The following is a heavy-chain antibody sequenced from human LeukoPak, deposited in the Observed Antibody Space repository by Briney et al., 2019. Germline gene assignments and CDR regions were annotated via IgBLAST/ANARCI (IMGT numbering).Heavy chain of an antibody. CDR1: GFTLSDHY. CDR2: INHSGST. Sequence: LRLSCAVSGFTLSDHYMDWVRQPPGKGLEWIGEINHSGSTNYNPSLKSRVTISVDTSKNQFSLKLSSVTAADTAVYYCARRYYDFSGEWGQGTLVTVSS. CDR3: ARRYYDFSGE. D-gene: IGHD3-3*01. J-gene: IGHJ4*02. V-gene: IGHV4-34*01.